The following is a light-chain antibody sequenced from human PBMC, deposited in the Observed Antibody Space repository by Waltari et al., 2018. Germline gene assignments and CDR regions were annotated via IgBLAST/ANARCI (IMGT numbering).Light chain of an antibody. CDR1: TSDVGGYNY. CDR2: DVT. CDR3: CSFAGTYTWV. V-gene: IGLV2-11*01. Sequence: SALTQPRSVSGSPGQSVTISCTVTTSDVGGYNYVSWYQHHPGKAPKLLIFDVTQRPSGVPDRFSGSKSANTASLTISGLQAEDEADYYCCSFAGTYTWVFGGGTKVTVL. J-gene: IGLJ3*02.